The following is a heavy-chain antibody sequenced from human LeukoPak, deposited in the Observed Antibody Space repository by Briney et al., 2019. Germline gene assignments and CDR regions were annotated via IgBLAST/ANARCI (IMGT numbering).Heavy chain of an antibody. J-gene: IGHJ3*02. CDR1: GYTFTSDG. CDR2: ISAYNGNT. Sequence: ASVKVSCKASGYTFTSDGISWVRQAPGQGLEWMGWISAYNGNTNYTQKLQVRVTMTTDTSTSTAYMELRSLRSDDTAVYYCARTTIFGVVTGPDAFDIWGQGTMVTVSS. D-gene: IGHD3-3*01. CDR3: ARTTIFGVVTGPDAFDI. V-gene: IGHV1-18*01.